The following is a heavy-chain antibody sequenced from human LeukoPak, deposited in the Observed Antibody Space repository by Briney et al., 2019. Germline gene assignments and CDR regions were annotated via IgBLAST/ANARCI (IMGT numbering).Heavy chain of an antibody. D-gene: IGHD2-15*01. J-gene: IGHJ4*02. CDR3: ARDRYCSGASCYGGDY. Sequence: ASVKVSCKASGYTFTGYYMHWVRQAPGQGLEWMGWINPNSGGTNYAQKFQGRVTMTRDTSISTAYMELSRLRSDDTAVYYCARDRYCSGASCYGGDYWGPGTLVTVSS. CDR1: GYTFTGYY. V-gene: IGHV1-2*02. CDR2: INPNSGGT.